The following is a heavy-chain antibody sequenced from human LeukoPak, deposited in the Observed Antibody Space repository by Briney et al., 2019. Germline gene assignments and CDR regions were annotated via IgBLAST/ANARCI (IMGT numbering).Heavy chain of an antibody. CDR3: ARERTAADGSYFLGWFDP. J-gene: IGHJ5*02. Sequence: GGSLRLSCVASGFYFTSSEMNWVRQAPGKGLEWISYISTSGNTIHYADSVKGRFTISRGNPKNSLYLQMNSLRAEDTAVYYCARERTAADGSYFLGWFDPWGQGTLVTVSS. D-gene: IGHD6-13*01. V-gene: IGHV3-48*03. CDR2: ISTSGNTI. CDR1: GFYFTSSE.